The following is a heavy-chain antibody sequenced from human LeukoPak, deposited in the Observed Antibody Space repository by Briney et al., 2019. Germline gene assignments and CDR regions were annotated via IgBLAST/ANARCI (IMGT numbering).Heavy chain of an antibody. Sequence: ASVKVSCKVSGYTLTELSMHWVRQAPGKGLEWMGGFDPEDGETIYAQKFQGRVTTTEDTSTDTAYMELSSLRSEDTAVYYCATQGRIAAAAELFNAFDIWGQGTMVTVSS. J-gene: IGHJ3*02. CDR1: GYTLTELS. CDR3: ATQGRIAAAAELFNAFDI. D-gene: IGHD6-13*01. CDR2: FDPEDGET. V-gene: IGHV1-24*01.